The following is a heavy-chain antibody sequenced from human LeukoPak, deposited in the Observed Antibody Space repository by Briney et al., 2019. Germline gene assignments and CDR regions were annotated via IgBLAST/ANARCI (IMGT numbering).Heavy chain of an antibody. D-gene: IGHD5-12*01. CDR1: RYTFTSYG. CDR3: ADGLRRGVDY. J-gene: IGHJ4*02. Sequence: ASVKVSCTASRYTFTSYGISWVQQAPGQGLEWMGWISAYNGNTNYAQKLQGRVTMTTDTSTRTAYMELRSLRSDDTAVYYCADGLRRGVDYWGQGTLVTVSS. V-gene: IGHV1-18*01. CDR2: ISAYNGNT.